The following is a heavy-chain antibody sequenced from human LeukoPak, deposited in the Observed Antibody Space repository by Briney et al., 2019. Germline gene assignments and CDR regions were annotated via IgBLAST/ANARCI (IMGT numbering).Heavy chain of an antibody. J-gene: IGHJ3*02. D-gene: IGHD3-3*01. CDR1: GFTFSSYW. V-gene: IGHV3-7*01. CDR2: IKQDGSEK. Sequence: GGSLRLSCAASGFTFSSYWVTWVRQAPGKGLEWVANIKQDGSEKYYADSVKGRFTISRDNAKNSLCLQMNSLRAEDTAVYYCARDESLGDFWSGYFDAFAIWGQGTMVTVSS. CDR3: ARDESLGDFWSGYFDAFAI.